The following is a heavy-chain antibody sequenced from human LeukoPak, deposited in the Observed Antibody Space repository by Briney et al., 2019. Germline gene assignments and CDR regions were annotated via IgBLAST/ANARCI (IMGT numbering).Heavy chain of an antibody. D-gene: IGHD5-18*01. CDR1: GGSISSYY. J-gene: IGHJ3*02. CDR2: IYTSGST. Sequence: SETLSLTCTVSGGSISSYYWSWIRQPAGKGLEWIGRIYTSGSTNYNPSLKSRVTISVDTSKNQFSLKLTSVTAADTAVFYCARVRGYSYGSDAFDIWGQGTMVTVSS. CDR3: ARVRGYSYGSDAFDI. V-gene: IGHV4-4*07.